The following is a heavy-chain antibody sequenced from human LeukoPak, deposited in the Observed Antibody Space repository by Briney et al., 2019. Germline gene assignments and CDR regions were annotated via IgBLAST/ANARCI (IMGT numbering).Heavy chain of an antibody. D-gene: IGHD6-13*01. J-gene: IGHJ4*02. V-gene: IGHV3-9*01. CDR3: ARGLAWAWARIAAAGMTNY. CDR1: GFTFDDYA. Sequence: PGRSLRLSCAASGFTFDDYAMHWVRQAPGKGLEWVSGISWNSGSLGYADSVKGRFTISRDNAKNSLYLQMNSLRAEDTAVYYCARGLAWAWARIAAAGMTNYWGQGTLVTVSS. CDR2: ISWNSGSL.